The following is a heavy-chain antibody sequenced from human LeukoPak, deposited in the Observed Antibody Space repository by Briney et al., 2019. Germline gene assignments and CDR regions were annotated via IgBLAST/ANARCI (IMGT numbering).Heavy chain of an antibody. CDR1: GFTFSSYA. Sequence: PGRSLRLSCAASGFTFSSYAMHWVRQAPGKGLEWVAVISYDGSNKYYADSVKGRFTISRDNSKNTLYLQMNSLRAEDTAVYYCARGGYCSSTSCYMWGIQHWGQGTLVTVSS. CDR3: ARGGYCSSTSCYMWGIQH. D-gene: IGHD2-2*02. J-gene: IGHJ1*01. V-gene: IGHV3-30-3*01. CDR2: ISYDGSNK.